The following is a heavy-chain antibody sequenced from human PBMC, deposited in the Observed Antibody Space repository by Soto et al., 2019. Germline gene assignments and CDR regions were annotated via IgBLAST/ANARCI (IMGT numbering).Heavy chain of an antibody. Sequence: ASVKASLKASGYTFTSYGISWVRQAPGQGLEWMGWISAYNGNTNYAQKLQGRVTMTTDTSTSTAYMELRSLRSDDTAVYYCARAKEIVVVPAALINYYYYGMDVWGQGTKVTVSS. D-gene: IGHD2-2*01. CDR1: GYTFTSYG. J-gene: IGHJ6*02. CDR3: ARAKEIVVVPAALINYYYYGMDV. CDR2: ISAYNGNT. V-gene: IGHV1-18*01.